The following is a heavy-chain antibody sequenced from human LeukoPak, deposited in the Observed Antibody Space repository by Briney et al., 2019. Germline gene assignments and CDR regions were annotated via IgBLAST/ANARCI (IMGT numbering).Heavy chain of an antibody. J-gene: IGHJ6*02. D-gene: IGHD4-11*01. CDR2: IYSGGST. Sequence: PGGSLRLSCAASGFSFSNYGMHWARQAPGKGLEWVSVIYSGGSTYYADSVKGRFTISRDNSKNTLYLQMNSLRAEDTAVYYCARDWASTGIYGMDVWGQGTTVTVSS. CDR3: ARDWASTGIYGMDV. CDR1: GFSFSNYG. V-gene: IGHV3-66*01.